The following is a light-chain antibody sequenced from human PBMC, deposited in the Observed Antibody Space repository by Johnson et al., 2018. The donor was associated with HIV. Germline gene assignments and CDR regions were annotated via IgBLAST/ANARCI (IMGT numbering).Light chain of an antibody. Sequence: QSLLTQPPSVSAAPEQKVTISCSGSSSNIGNNYVSWYQQLPGTAPKLLIYENNKRPSGIPDRFSGSKSGTSATLGITGLQTGDEADYYCGTWDTSLSAGGGFGTGTKVTVL. J-gene: IGLJ1*01. CDR2: ENN. V-gene: IGLV1-51*02. CDR1: SSNIGNNY. CDR3: GTWDTSLSAGGG.